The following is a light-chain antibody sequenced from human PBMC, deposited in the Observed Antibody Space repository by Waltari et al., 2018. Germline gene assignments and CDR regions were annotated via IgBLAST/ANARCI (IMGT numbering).Light chain of an antibody. CDR2: LGS. V-gene: IGKV2-28*01. Sequence: DIVMTQSPLPLPVTPGEPAPISCRSSQSLLHSNGYNDLDWYLQKPGQSPQLLIYLGSNRASGVPDRFSGSGSGTNFTLKISRVEAEDVGVYYCMQALQTPPTFSPGTKVNIK. CDR3: MQALQTPPT. J-gene: IGKJ3*01. CDR1: QSLLHSNGYND.